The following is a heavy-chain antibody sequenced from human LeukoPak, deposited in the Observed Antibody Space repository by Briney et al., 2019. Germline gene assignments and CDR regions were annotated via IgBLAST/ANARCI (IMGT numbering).Heavy chain of an antibody. CDR3: AKRDYQSSGHFDY. V-gene: IGHV3-23*01. D-gene: IGHD3-22*01. Sequence: PGGALRLSCAGPGFTFSFYAMGWVRQAPGEGLEWGSAISGSTTDTNYADSVQGRFTISRDNSKNTLFLQMNSLRADDTAVYYCAKRDYQSSGHFDYWGQGTLVTVSS. CDR1: GFTFSFYA. J-gene: IGHJ4*02. CDR2: ISGSTTDT.